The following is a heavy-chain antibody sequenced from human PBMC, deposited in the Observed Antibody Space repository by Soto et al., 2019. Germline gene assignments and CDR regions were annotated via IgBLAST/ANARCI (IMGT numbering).Heavy chain of an antibody. Sequence: ASVKVSCKASGCTFTSYGISWVRQAPGQGLEWMGWISAYNGNTNYAQKLQGRVTMTTDTSTSTAYMELRSLRSDDTAVYYCARDRMYYYDSSGPTDYYYGMDVWGQGTTVTVSS. J-gene: IGHJ6*02. CDR3: ARDRMYYYDSSGPTDYYYGMDV. CDR2: ISAYNGNT. D-gene: IGHD3-22*01. CDR1: GCTFTSYG. V-gene: IGHV1-18*01.